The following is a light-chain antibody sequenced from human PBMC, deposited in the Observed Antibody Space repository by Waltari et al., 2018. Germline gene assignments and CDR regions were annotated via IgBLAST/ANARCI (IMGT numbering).Light chain of an antibody. Sequence: EIVLTQSPDTLSLSPGERATLSCRASQNLSNYLAWYQQKPGQAPRPLIYSASYWATGVPARFSGSGSGTDFTLTISSLEPEDFAVYYCQQRSNWPRTFGQGTKVEIK. CDR3: QQRSNWPRT. J-gene: IGKJ1*01. V-gene: IGKV3-11*01. CDR1: QNLSNY. CDR2: SAS.